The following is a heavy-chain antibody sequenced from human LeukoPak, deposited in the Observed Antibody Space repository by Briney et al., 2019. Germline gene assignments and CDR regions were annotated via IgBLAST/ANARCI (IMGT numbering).Heavy chain of an antibody. J-gene: IGHJ4*01. D-gene: IGHD2/OR15-2a*01. CDR3: ARDFTSQNFFDH. Sequence: GGSLRLSCAASGFIFSDSSMNWVRQAPGKGLEWVSSSGHGVTYYADSVKGRFTISRDDAKNSLFLQMNDLRAEDTAIYYCARDFTSQNFFDHWGQGTLVTVSS. V-gene: IGHV3-21*01. CDR1: GFIFSDSS. CDR2: SGHGVT.